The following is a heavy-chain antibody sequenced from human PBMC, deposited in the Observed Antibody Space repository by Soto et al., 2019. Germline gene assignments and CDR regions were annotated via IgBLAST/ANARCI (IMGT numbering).Heavy chain of an antibody. CDR2: INHSGST. D-gene: IGHD6-6*01. V-gene: IGHV4-34*01. CDR1: GGSFSGYY. CDR3: ARGPVGSSSSFDY. J-gene: IGHJ4*02. Sequence: SETLSLTCAVYGGSFSGYYWSWIRQPPGKGLEWIGEINHSGSTNYNPSLKSRVTISVDTSKNQFSLKLSSVTAADTAVYYCARGPVGSSSSFDYWGQGTLVTVSS.